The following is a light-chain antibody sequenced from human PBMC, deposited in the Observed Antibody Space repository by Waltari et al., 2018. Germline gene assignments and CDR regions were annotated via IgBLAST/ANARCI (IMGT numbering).Light chain of an antibody. CDR3: SSYTSSSTVV. CDR2: EVT. Sequence: QSALTQPASVSGFPGQSITISCTGTSSDVGGHNYAPWYQQHPGKAPKLMVYEVTNRPSGVSNRFSGSKSGNTASLTISGLQAEDEADYYCSSYTSSSTVVFGGGTKLTVL. V-gene: IGLV2-14*01. CDR1: SSDVGGHNY. J-gene: IGLJ2*01.